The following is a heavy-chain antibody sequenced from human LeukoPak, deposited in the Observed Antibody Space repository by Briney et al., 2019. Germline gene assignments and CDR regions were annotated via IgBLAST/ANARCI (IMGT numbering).Heavy chain of an antibody. CDR3: ARDGSGRDIDY. Sequence: GGSLRLSCAASGFTFRSHGWHWVRQAPGRGLGWVAVIANDGSYKYYGDSVKGRFTISRDDSKQTVFLEMTSLRVEDTAVYYCARDGSGRDIDYWGQGTLLTVSS. J-gene: IGHJ4*02. CDR2: IANDGSYK. D-gene: IGHD1-26*01. V-gene: IGHV3-33*01. CDR1: GFTFRSHG.